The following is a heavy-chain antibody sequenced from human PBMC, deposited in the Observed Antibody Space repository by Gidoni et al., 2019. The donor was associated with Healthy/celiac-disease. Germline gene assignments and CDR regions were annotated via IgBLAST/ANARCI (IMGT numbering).Heavy chain of an antibody. CDR3: ARDKGIVGATADGAFDI. CDR1: GGSISRYY. D-gene: IGHD1-26*01. V-gene: IGHV4-4*07. CDR2: IYTSGST. J-gene: IGHJ3*02. Sequence: QVQLQESGPGLVKPSETLSLTCTVPGGSISRYYWSWIRQPAGQGLEWIGRIYTSGSTNYNPSLKSRVTMSVDTSKNQFSLKLSSVTAADTAVYYCARDKGIVGATADGAFDIWGQGTMVTVSS.